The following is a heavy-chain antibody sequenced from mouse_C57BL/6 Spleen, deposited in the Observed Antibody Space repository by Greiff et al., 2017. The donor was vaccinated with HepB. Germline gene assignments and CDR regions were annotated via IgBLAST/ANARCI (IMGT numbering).Heavy chain of an antibody. Sequence: DVMLVESGGGLVQPGGSLKLSCAASGFTFSDYYMYWVRQTPEKRLEWVAYISNGGGSTYYPDTVKGRFTISRDNAKNTLYLQMSRLKSEDTAMYDCARQNYYGSSYGWYFDVWGTGTTVTVAS. V-gene: IGHV5-12*01. J-gene: IGHJ1*03. D-gene: IGHD1-1*01. CDR1: GFTFSDYY. CDR3: ARQNYYGSSYGWYFDV. CDR2: ISNGGGST.